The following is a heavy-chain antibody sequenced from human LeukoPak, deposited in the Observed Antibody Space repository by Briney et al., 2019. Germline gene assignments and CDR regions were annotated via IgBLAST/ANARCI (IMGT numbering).Heavy chain of an antibody. CDR2: ISYDGSNK. CDR1: GFTFSSYA. J-gene: IGHJ4*02. D-gene: IGHD6-19*01. V-gene: IGHV3-30-3*01. Sequence: PGGSLRLSCAASGFTFSSYAMHWVRQAPGKGLEWVAVISYDGSNKYYADSVKGRFTISRDNSKNTLYLQMNSLRAEDTAVYYCARDAVVSGWYGKSRGPLDYWGQGTLVTVSS. CDR3: ARDAVVSGWYGKSRGPLDY.